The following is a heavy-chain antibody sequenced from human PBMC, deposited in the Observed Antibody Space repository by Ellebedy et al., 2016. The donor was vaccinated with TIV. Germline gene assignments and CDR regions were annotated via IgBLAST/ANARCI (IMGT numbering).Heavy chain of an antibody. J-gene: IGHJ3*02. V-gene: IGHV1-2*02. CDR3: ARRGGDDSTSGAFDI. D-gene: IGHD2-2*01. CDR2: INANSGDT. Sequence: AASVKVFCKASGYSFTDYYMHWVRQAPGQGLEWMGWINANSGDTKYAQKFQGRIALTRDTSISTAYMELSRLGSDDTAVYYCARRGGDDSTSGAFDIWGQGTMVTVSS. CDR1: GYSFTDYY.